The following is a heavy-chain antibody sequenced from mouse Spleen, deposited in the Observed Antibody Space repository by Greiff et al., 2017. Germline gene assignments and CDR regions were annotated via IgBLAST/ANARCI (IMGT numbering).Heavy chain of an antibody. D-gene: IGHD1-1*01. V-gene: IGHV5-6*01. Sequence: EVQVVESGGGLVKPGGSLKLSCAASGFTFSSYGMSWVRQTPDKRLEWVATISSGGSYTYYPDSVKGRFTISRDNAKNTLYLQMSSLKSEDTAMYYCARPYYGSSYGFAYWGQGTLVTVSA. CDR2: ISSGGSYT. CDR3: ARPYYGSSYGFAY. CDR1: GFTFSSYG. J-gene: IGHJ3*01.